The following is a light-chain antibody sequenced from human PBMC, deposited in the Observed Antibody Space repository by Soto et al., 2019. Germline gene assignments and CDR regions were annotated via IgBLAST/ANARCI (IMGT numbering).Light chain of an antibody. CDR2: DAS. V-gene: IGKV3-11*01. Sequence: ENVLTQSPATLSLSPGERATLSCRASQSVSGYLTWYQQKPGQAPRLLIYDASNRATGIPARFSGGGSGTEFTLTISSLEPEDFAVYYCQQRTNWPLSFTFGPGTKVDIK. CDR1: QSVSGY. CDR3: QQRTNWPLSFT. J-gene: IGKJ3*01.